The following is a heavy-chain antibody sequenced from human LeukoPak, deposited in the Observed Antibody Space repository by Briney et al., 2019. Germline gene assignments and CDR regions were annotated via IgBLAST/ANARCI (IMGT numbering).Heavy chain of an antibody. J-gene: IGHJ4*02. D-gene: IGHD6-19*01. CDR1: GFTFSSYW. V-gene: IGHV3-9*01. CDR2: ISWNSGSI. CDR3: AKDIGSSGWFEPIYFDY. Sequence: GGSLRLSCAASGFTFSSYWMHWVRQAPGKGLEWVSGISWNSGSIGYADSVKGRFTISRDNAKNSLYLQMNSLRAEDTALYYCAKDIGSSGWFEPIYFDYWGQGTLVTVSS.